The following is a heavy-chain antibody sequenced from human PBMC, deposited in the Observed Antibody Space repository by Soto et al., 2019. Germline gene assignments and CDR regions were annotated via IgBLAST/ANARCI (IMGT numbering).Heavy chain of an antibody. D-gene: IGHD3-22*01. V-gene: IGHV3-21*01. Sequence: EVQLVESGGGLVKPGGSLRLSCAASGFTFSSYSMNWVRQAPGKGLEWVISISSSSSYIYYADSVKGRFTISRDNAKNSLYLQMNSLRAEDTAVYYCARDVTSSTYYYLSPGGFDPWGQGTLVTVSS. CDR2: ISSSSSYI. J-gene: IGHJ5*02. CDR1: GFTFSSYS. CDR3: ARDVTSSTYYYLSPGGFDP.